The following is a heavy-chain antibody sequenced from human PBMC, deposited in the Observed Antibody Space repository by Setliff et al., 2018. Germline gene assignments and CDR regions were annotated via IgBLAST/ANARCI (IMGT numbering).Heavy chain of an antibody. CDR1: GYSFTSND. CDR2: LNPSSGNT. J-gene: IGHJ3*02. D-gene: IGHD1-26*01. Sequence: ASVKVSCKASGYSFTSNDINWVRQATGQGPEWMGWLNPSSGNTGYAPKFQGRVTITRSTSLSTAYMELSSLRPEDTAIYYCARAHSGSDFHDPFDIWGQGTMVTVSS. CDR3: ARAHSGSDFHDPFDI. V-gene: IGHV1-8*03.